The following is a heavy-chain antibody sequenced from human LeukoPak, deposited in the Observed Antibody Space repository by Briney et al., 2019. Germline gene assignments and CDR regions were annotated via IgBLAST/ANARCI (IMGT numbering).Heavy chain of an antibody. J-gene: IGHJ4*02. CDR1: GGSINNYY. CDR3: ARNYYDSRGYYLPYFDY. CDR2: IYHTGTT. D-gene: IGHD3-22*01. Sequence: PSETLSLTCTVSGGSINNYYWSWIRQPPGKGLEWIGYIYHTGTTNYNPSLESRVTMSVDTSKNQLSLKLTSVTATDAAVYYCARNYYDSRGYYLPYFDYWGQGTPVTVSS. V-gene: IGHV4-59*08.